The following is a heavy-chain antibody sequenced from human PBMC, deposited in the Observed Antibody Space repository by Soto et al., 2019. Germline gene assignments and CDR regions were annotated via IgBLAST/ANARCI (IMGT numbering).Heavy chain of an antibody. CDR2: ISHSGIT. CDR1: GGSITSANW. J-gene: IGHJ5*02. CDR3: ARVLRGWFDP. V-gene: IGHV4-4*02. Sequence: SETLSLTCAVSGGSITSANWWTLVRQPPGGGLEWIGEISHSGITNYKASLKSRVTMSVDKTKNDVSLKLTSVTAADTAVYYCARVLRGWFDPWGQGTPVTVSS.